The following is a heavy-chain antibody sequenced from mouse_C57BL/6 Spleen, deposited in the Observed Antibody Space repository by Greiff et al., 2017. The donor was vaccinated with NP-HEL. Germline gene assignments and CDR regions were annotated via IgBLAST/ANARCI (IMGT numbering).Heavy chain of an antibody. J-gene: IGHJ2*01. D-gene: IGHD1-1*01. CDR1: GYTFTDHT. CDR2: IYPRDGST. V-gene: IGHV1-78*01. Sequence: QVQLKESDAELVKPGASVKISCKVSGYTFTDHTIHWMKQRPEQGLEWIGYIYPRDGSTKYNEKFKGKATLTADKSSSTAYMQLNSLTSEDSAVYFCARLGVYGSSYGGYFDYWGQGTTLTVSS. CDR3: ARLGVYGSSYGGYFDY.